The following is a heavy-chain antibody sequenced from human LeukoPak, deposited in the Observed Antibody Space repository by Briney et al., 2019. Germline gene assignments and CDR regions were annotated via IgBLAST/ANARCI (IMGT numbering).Heavy chain of an antibody. Sequence: ASVKVSCKASGYTFTGYYMHWVRQAPGQRLEWRGWINPNSGGTNYAQKFQGWVTMTRDTSISTAYMELSRLRSDDTAVYYCARDLVYCSGGSCYWGYYFDYWGQGTLVTVSS. CDR2: INPNSGGT. J-gene: IGHJ4*02. V-gene: IGHV1-2*04. CDR1: GYTFTGYY. D-gene: IGHD2-15*01. CDR3: ARDLVYCSGGSCYWGYYFDY.